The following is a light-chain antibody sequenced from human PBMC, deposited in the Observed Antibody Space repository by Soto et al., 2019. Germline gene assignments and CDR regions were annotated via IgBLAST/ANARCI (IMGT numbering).Light chain of an antibody. V-gene: IGLV3-21*02. CDR2: DDS. CDR1: NVGSKS. CDR3: QVWDTTSDQGV. J-gene: IGLJ1*01. Sequence: SDYLTQHPSLSVAPGQTATVTCGGNNVGSKSVHWYQQKPGQAPVLVVYDDSDRPSGIPERFSGSNSGNTATLTISRVEAGDEADYYCQVWDTTSDQGVFGTGTKVTVL.